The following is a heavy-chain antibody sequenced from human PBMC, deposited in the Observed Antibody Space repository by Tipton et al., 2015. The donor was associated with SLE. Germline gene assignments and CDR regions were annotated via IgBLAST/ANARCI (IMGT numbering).Heavy chain of an antibody. CDR2: INHSGST. CDR1: GGSISSGDYY. Sequence: TLSLTCTVSGGSISSGDYYWSWIRQPPGKGLEWIGEINHSGSTNYNPSLKSRVTISVDTSKNQFSLKLSSVTAADTAVYYCARGADGSSWGWFDPWGQGTLVTVSS. D-gene: IGHD6-13*01. CDR3: ARGADGSSWGWFDP. J-gene: IGHJ5*02. V-gene: IGHV4-39*07.